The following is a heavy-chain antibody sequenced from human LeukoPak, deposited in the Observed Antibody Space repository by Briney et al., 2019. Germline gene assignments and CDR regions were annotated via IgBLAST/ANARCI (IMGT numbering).Heavy chain of an antibody. CDR2: HDSEDDKT. J-gene: IGHJ2*01. CDR3: ARDLPQRITMVRGPWWFDL. Sequence: ASVKVSCNISGYTLTELSIHWVRQAPGKGLEWMGGHDSEDDKTNYAQKFQGRVTMTRDTSTSTVYMELSSLRSEDTAVYYCARDLPQRITMVRGPWWFDLWGRGTLVTVSS. D-gene: IGHD3-10*01. V-gene: IGHV1-24*01. CDR1: GYTLTELS.